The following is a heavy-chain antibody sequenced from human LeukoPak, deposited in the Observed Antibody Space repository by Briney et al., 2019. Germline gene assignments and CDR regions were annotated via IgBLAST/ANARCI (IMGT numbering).Heavy chain of an antibody. V-gene: IGHV4-4*02. CDR1: GGSISSNNW. CDR2: IYHSGST. D-gene: IGHD4-11*01. Sequence: SGTLSLTCVVSGGSISSNNWWSWVRQPPGKGLEWIWEIYHSGSTKYNTSLKSRVTISVDKSKNQLSLKLNSVTAADTAVYYCARDVGSRLPASWGQGTLVTVSS. J-gene: IGHJ5*02. CDR3: ARDVGSRLPAS.